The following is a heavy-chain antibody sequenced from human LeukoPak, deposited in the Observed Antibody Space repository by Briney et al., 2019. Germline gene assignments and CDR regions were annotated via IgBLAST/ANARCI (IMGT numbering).Heavy chain of an antibody. Sequence: GGSLRLSCAASGFTFSNYNMNWVRQAPGKGLEWVSSISSSSTYIYYADSVKGRFTISRDNAKNSLYLQINSLGAEDTAVYYCARDAQQLVHGGYGMDVWGQGTTVTVSS. CDR1: GFTFSNYN. CDR3: ARDAQQLVHGGYGMDV. V-gene: IGHV3-21*01. CDR2: ISSSSTYI. D-gene: IGHD6-13*01. J-gene: IGHJ6*02.